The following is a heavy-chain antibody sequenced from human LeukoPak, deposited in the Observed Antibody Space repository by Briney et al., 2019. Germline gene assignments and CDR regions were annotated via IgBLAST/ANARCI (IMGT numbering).Heavy chain of an antibody. Sequence: GGSLRLSCTASGSSFSGHWMHWARQLPGKGLVWVSRISPTGSTTSYADSVKGRFTVSRDNAKNTLYLQVNNLRVEDTAVYYCARGPNSNWSGLDFWGQGTLVTVSS. CDR2: ISPTGSTT. J-gene: IGHJ4*02. D-gene: IGHD6-6*01. CDR3: ARGPNSNWSGLDF. CDR1: GSSFSGHW. V-gene: IGHV3-74*01.